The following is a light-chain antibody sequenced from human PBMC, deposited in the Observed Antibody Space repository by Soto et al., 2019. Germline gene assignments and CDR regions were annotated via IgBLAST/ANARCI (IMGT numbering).Light chain of an antibody. CDR1: NIETIS. CDR3: QVWDSSTDHVV. CDR2: YDS. V-gene: IGLV3-21*04. J-gene: IGLJ3*02. Sequence: SYELTQPPSVSVAPGKTARITCEENNIETISVHWYQQKPGQAPVVVINYDSDRPSGIPERFSGSNSGNTATLTISRVEAGDEADYYCQVWDSSTDHVVFGGGTTLTVL.